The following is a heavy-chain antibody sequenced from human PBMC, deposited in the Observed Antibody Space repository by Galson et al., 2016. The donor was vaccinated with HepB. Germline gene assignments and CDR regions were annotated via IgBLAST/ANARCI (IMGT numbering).Heavy chain of an antibody. D-gene: IGHD6-19*01. J-gene: IGHJ4*02. CDR1: GFSISTFW. V-gene: IGHV3-7*02. CDR3: NSGYTSGF. CDR2: INGDGSEE. Sequence: SLRLSCAASGFSISTFWMTWVHQAPGKGLEWVDNINGDGSEERYVDSVKGRFSISRDNRKNSLYLEMNSQRSEDSSVYYCNSGYTSGFWGQGILVTVSS.